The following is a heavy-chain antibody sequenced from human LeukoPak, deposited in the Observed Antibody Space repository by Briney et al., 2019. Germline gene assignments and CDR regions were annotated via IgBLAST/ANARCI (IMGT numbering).Heavy chain of an antibody. J-gene: IGHJ4*02. CDR1: GFSFSEYA. D-gene: IGHD2-2*01. Sequence: PGGSLRLSCAASGFSFSEYAMNWVRRAPGKGLEWVSSISGSGTNTYYADSAKGRFTVSRDNSKNTVYLQMNSLRGDDTAAYYCAKGYCSSTSGCSEGFWGQGTLVTVSS. CDR2: ISGSGTNT. CDR3: AKGYCSSTSGCSEGF. V-gene: IGHV3-23*01.